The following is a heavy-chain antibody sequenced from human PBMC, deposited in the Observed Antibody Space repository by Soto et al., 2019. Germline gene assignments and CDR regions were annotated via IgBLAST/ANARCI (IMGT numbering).Heavy chain of an antibody. D-gene: IGHD4-17*01. J-gene: IGHJ4*02. CDR1: GGTFRSYA. Sequence: SVKVSCKASGGTFRSYAISWVRQAPGQGLEWMGGIIPIFGTANYAQKFQGRVTITADESTSTAYMELSSLRSEDTAVYYCARGYDYGDPASYFDYWGQGTLVTSPQ. CDR3: ARGYDYGDPASYFDY. V-gene: IGHV1-69*13. CDR2: IIPIFGTA.